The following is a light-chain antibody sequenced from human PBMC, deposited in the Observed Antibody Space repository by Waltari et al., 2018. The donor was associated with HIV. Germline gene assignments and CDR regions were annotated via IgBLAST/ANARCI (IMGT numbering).Light chain of an antibody. J-gene: IGKJ1*01. CDR2: EAS. CDR1: QSISKW. CDR3: QQYDTYSMWA. V-gene: IGKV1-5*03. Sequence: DIQMTQSPSTLSASVGDRVTITCRASQSISKWLAWYQQRTGKAPNLLISEASILESGVPSRVSGSGSGTEFTLTINSLHPDDFATYFCQQYDTYSMWAFGQGTKVEI.